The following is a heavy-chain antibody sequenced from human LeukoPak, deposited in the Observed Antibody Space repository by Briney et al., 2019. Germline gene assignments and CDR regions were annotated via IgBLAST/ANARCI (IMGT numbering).Heavy chain of an antibody. CDR3: AGGSHDSGDSYSDY. D-gene: IGHD4-17*01. CDR2: TYSGGTT. CDR1: GFIVSSMD. V-gene: IGHV3-53*01. J-gene: IGHJ4*02. Sequence: GGSLRLPCSVSGFIVSSMDMTWIRQAPGKGLERVSVTYSGGTTYYADSVKGRFTISSDNSKNTLYLQMNSLRDEDTAMYYCAGGSHDSGDSYSDYWGQGTLVTVSS.